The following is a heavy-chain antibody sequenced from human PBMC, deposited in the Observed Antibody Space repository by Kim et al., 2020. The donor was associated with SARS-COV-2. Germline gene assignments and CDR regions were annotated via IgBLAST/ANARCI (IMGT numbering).Heavy chain of an antibody. V-gene: IGHV3-13*01. CDR3: ARAYYGSGSYYNGYYYYGMDV. D-gene: IGHD3-10*01. Sequence: GGSLRLSCAASGFTFSSYDMHWVRQATGKGLEWVSAIGTAGDTYYPGSVKGRFTISRENAKNSLYLQMNSLRAGDTAVYYCARAYYGSGSYYNGYYYYGMDVWGQGTTVTVS. J-gene: IGHJ6*02. CDR2: IGTAGDT. CDR1: GFTFSSYD.